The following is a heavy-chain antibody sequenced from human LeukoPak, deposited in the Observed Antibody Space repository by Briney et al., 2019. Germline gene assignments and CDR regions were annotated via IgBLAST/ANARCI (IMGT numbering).Heavy chain of an antibody. J-gene: IGHJ4*02. Sequence: SETLSLTRTVSGGSISSYYWSWIRQPPGKGLEWIGYIYYSGSTNYNPSLKSRVTISVDTSKNQFSLKLSSVTAADTAVYYCASVMGDASGWEYYFDYWGQGTLVTVSS. CDR3: ASVMGDASGWEYYFDY. CDR2: IYYSGST. V-gene: IGHV4-59*01. CDR1: GGSISSYY. D-gene: IGHD6-19*01.